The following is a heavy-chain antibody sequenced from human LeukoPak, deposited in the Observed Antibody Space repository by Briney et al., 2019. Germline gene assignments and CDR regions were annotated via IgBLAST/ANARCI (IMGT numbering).Heavy chain of an antibody. Sequence: GGSLRLSCAASGFTFSSYAMHWVRQAPGKGLEWVAVISYDGSNKYYADSVKGRFTISRDNAKNSLYLQMNSLRAEDTAVYYCARDPVGIPLVSDGMDVWGQGTTVTVSS. V-gene: IGHV3-30-3*01. J-gene: IGHJ6*02. CDR3: ARDPVGIPLVSDGMDV. CDR1: GFTFSSYA. CDR2: ISYDGSNK. D-gene: IGHD1-26*01.